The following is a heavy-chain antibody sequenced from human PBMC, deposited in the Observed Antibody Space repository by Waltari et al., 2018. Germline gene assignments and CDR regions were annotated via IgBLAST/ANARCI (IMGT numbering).Heavy chain of an antibody. CDR1: GGSISRSNSY. J-gene: IGHJ6*02. Sequence: QLQLQESGPGLAKPSETLSLTCAASGGSISRSNSYWGWIRQPPGKGLEWIGSIYYSGGTYYNPSLKSRVTISVDTSKNQFSLKLSSVTAADTAVYYCARYSSSPYYYGMDVWGQGTTVTVSS. CDR3: ARYSSSPYYYGMDV. D-gene: IGHD6-13*01. CDR2: IYYSGGT. V-gene: IGHV4-39*07.